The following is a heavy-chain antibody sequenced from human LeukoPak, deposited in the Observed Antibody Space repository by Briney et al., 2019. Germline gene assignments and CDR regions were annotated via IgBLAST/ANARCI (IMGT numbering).Heavy chain of an antibody. V-gene: IGHV1-2*04. Sequence: ASVTVSCKASGYTFTGYYMHWVRQAPGQGLEWMGWINPNSGGTNYAQKFQGWVTMTRDTSINTAYMELSRLKSDDTAVYYCARGSVGARSNYVGARHYYFDYWGQGTLVTVSS. J-gene: IGHJ4*02. CDR1: GYTFTGYY. CDR3: ARGSVGARSNYVGARHYYFDY. D-gene: IGHD4-11*01. CDR2: INPNSGGT.